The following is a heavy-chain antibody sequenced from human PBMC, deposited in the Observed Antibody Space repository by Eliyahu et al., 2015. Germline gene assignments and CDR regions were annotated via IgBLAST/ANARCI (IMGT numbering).Heavy chain of an antibody. CDR2: ISYDGNNK. CDR1: GFAXXRHS. CDR3: ARDRGWVRDYYSYGLDV. D-gene: IGHD3-10*01. J-gene: IGHJ6*02. V-gene: IGHV3-30*03. Sequence: QVQLVESGGGVVQPGRXLRLSXXASGFAXXRHSMHWVRQAPGKGLEWVAIISYDGNNKQYADSVKGRFTVSRDNSKKTLFLQMNSLRVEDTALYFCARDRGWVRDYYSYGLDVWGQGTTVTASS.